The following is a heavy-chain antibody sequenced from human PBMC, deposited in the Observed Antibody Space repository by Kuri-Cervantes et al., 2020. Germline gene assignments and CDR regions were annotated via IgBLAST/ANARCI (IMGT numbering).Heavy chain of an antibody. CDR2: ISGSVGNT. J-gene: IGHJ4*02. V-gene: IGHV3-23*01. Sequence: GESLKISCAASGFTFSNYAMGWVRQAPGKGLEWVSAISGSVGNTYYADSVKGRFTISRDNSKNTLYLQMNSLRAEDTAVYFCVKLRRANSGSFDYWGQGTLVTVSS. D-gene: IGHD3-22*01. CDR1: GFTFSNYA. CDR3: VKLRRANSGSFDY.